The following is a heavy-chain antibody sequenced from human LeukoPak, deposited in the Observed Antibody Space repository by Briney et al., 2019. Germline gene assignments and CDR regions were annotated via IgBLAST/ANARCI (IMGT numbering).Heavy chain of an antibody. CDR2: IYYSGST. Sequence: SETLSLTCTVSGGSISSYYWSWIRQPPGKGLEWIGTIYYSGSTYYNPSLKSRVTISVDTSKNQFSLKLSSVTAADTAVYYCARVRDRGLDYWGQGTLVTVSA. V-gene: IGHV4-59*12. CDR3: ARVRDRGLDY. J-gene: IGHJ4*02. CDR1: GGSISSYY.